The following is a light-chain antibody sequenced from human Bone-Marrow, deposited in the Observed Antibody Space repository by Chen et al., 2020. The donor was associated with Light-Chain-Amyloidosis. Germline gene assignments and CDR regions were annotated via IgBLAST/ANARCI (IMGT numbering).Light chain of an antibody. Sequence: YDLTPPPSLSVSPAPTSSITCSGDDLPTKYAYGYQQKPGQAPVLVIHRDTERPSGISERFSGSSSGTTATLTISGVQAEDEADYHCQSADSSGTYEVIFGGGTKLTVL. CDR2: RDT. CDR3: QSADSSGTYEVI. V-gene: IGLV3-25*03. J-gene: IGLJ2*01. CDR1: DLPTKY.